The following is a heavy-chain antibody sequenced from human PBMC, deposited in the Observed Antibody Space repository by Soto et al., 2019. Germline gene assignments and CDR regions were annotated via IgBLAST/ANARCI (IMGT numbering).Heavy chain of an antibody. CDR2: LFESGRST. J-gene: IGHJ4*02. D-gene: IGHD4-17*01. Sequence: GSLRLTCVASGXTISRYSMTWVRQAPGKGLEWVSTLFESGRSTYYADSVNCRFTISVDDSNNTLFLQMNILRAEDTAIYFCAREIRGTTVTTNFDYWGQGTLVTVS. CDR1: GXTISRYS. CDR3: AREIRGTTVTTNFDY. V-gene: IGHV3-23*01.